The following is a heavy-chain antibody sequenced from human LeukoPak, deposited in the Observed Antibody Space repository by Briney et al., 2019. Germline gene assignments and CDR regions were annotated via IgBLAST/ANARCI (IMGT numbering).Heavy chain of an antibody. CDR2: IKQDGSEK. Sequence: PGGSLRLSCAASGFTFSNAWMSWVRQAPGKGLEWVANIKQDGSEKYYMDSVKGRFTISRDNVKNSLYLQMNSLKAEDTAVYYCARESVDYWGQGTLVTVSS. CDR1: GFTFSNAW. V-gene: IGHV3-7*01. J-gene: IGHJ4*02. CDR3: ARESVDY.